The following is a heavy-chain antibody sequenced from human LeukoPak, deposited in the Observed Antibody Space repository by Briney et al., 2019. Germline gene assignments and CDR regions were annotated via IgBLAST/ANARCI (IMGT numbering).Heavy chain of an antibody. V-gene: IGHV5-51*01. D-gene: IGHD2-15*01. CDR2: IYPGDSDT. Sequence: GESLKISCKGSGYSFTIYWIAWVRQMPGKGLEWMGIIYPGDSDTRYSPSFQGQVTISADKSISTAYLQWSSLKASDTAMYYCARQEYCSGGSCYTWFDPWGQGTLVTVSS. CDR3: ARQEYCSGGSCYTWFDP. CDR1: GYSFTIYW. J-gene: IGHJ5*02.